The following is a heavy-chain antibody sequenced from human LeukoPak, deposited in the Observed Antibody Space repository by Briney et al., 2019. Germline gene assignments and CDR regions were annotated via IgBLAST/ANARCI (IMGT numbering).Heavy chain of an antibody. V-gene: IGHV3-21*01. CDR3: ARVRTAYYPDY. CDR1: GFTFDTYT. Sequence: PGGSLRLSCVASGFTFDTYTMNWVRQAPGKGLEWVSSISSKSGYIHYADSMKGRFIISRDNAKNSLSLQMNSLRAEDTAVYYCARVRTAYYPDYWGQGTLVTVSS. D-gene: IGHD3/OR15-3a*01. J-gene: IGHJ4*02. CDR2: ISSKSGYI.